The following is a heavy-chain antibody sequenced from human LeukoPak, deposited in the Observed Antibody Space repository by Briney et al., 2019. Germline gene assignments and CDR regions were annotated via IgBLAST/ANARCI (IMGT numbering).Heavy chain of an antibody. J-gene: IGHJ1*01. CDR2: IYHSGRT. CDR3: ARDLSVVGAPG. D-gene: IGHD2-15*01. CDR1: GGSISSNNW. Sequence: WETLSLTCAVSGGSISSNNWWSWVRQPPGKGLEWIGEIYHSGRTSYNPSLKSRVTISVDKSKNQFSLNLSSVTAADTAVYYCARDLSVVGAPGWGQGTLVTVSS. V-gene: IGHV4-4*02.